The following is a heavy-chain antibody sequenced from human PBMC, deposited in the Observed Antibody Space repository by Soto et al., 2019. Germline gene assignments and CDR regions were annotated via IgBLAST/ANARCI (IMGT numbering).Heavy chain of an antibody. Sequence: GGSLRLSCAASGFTFSSYAMSWVRQAPGKGLEWVSAISVSGGSTYYADSVRGRFTISRDNSKNTLYLQMNSLRAEDTAVFYCLRDPRYCSSTSCYDDYWGQGTLVTVSS. CDR1: GFTFSSYA. D-gene: IGHD2-2*01. V-gene: IGHV3-23*01. J-gene: IGHJ4*02. CDR2: ISVSGGST. CDR3: LRDPRYCSSTSCYDDY.